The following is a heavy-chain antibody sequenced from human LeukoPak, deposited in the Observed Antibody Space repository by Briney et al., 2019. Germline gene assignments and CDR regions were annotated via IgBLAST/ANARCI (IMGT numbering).Heavy chain of an antibody. D-gene: IGHD4-17*01. V-gene: IGHV3-48*03. CDR1: GFTFSSYE. CDR3: ARGQLRAHDY. J-gene: IGHJ4*02. Sequence: GGSLRLSCAASGFTFSSYEMNWARQAPGKGLEWVSYMSSGGGTIYYADFVKGRFTISRDNAKNSLYLQMISLRAEDTAVYYCARGQLRAHDYWGLGTLVTVSS. CDR2: MSSGGGTI.